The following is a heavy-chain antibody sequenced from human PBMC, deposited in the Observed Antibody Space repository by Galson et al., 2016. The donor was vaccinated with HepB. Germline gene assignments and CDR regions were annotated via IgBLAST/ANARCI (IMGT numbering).Heavy chain of an antibody. J-gene: IGHJ3*02. CDR1: GYTFTSYG. CDR3: ARAGTGAVRPVARDAFDI. V-gene: IGHV1-18*04. D-gene: IGHD2-2*01. CDR2: ISVYNGNT. Sequence: SVKVSCKASGYTFTSYGISWVRQAPGQGLEWIGWISVYNGNTNYAHNLKGRVTMTTDTSTTTAYMELRSLRTDDTAVYYCARAGTGAVRPVARDAFDIRGQGTMVTVSS.